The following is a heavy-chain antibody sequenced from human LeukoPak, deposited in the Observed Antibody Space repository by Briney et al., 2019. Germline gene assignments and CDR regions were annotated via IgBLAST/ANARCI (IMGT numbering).Heavy chain of an antibody. Sequence: ASVKVSCKASGGTLNSHAINWVRQAPGQGLKWMGKIILIFGTANYAQKFQGRVTITADESTFTSYMELSSLRSEDTALYYCARDPPDPWGQGTLVTVSS. CDR1: GGTLNSHA. J-gene: IGHJ5*02. V-gene: IGHV1-69*13. CDR3: ARDPPDP. CDR2: IILIFGTA.